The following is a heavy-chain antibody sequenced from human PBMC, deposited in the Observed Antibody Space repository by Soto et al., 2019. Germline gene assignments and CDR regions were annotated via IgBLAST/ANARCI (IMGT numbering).Heavy chain of an antibody. J-gene: IGHJ5*02. Sequence: PSETLSLTCTVSGGSVSSGSYYWSWIRQPPGKGLEWIGYIYYSGSTNYNPSLKSRVTISVDTSKNQFSLNLSSLTAADTAVYYCARALWFGEWTVSNWFDPWGQGTLVTVSS. CDR2: IYYSGST. CDR1: GGSVSSGSYY. V-gene: IGHV4-61*01. CDR3: ARALWFGEWTVSNWFDP. D-gene: IGHD3-10*01.